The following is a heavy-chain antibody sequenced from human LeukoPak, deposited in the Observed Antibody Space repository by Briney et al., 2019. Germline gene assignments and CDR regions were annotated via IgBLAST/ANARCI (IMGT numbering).Heavy chain of an antibody. CDR3: AKDQPPKQLIHFFDY. D-gene: IGHD6-13*01. CDR2: ISWNSGSI. CDR1: GFTFSSYG. V-gene: IGHV3-9*01. J-gene: IGHJ4*02. Sequence: PGGSLRLSCAASGFTFSSYGMHWVRQAPGKGLEWVSGISWNSGSIDYADSVKGRFTISRDNAKNSLYLQMNSLRAEDTALYYCAKDQPPKQLIHFFDYWGQGTLVTVSS.